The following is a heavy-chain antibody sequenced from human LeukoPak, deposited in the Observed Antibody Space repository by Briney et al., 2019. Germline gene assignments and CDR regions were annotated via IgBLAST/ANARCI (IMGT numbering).Heavy chain of an antibody. D-gene: IGHD2-15*01. Sequence: SMKVSCKASGGTFSSYAISWVRQAPGQGLEWMGRIIPIFGTANYAQKFQGRVTITTDESTSTAYMELSSLRSEDTAVYYCARDIVVVVAATPPSVDNWFDPWGQGTLVTVSS. CDR2: IIPIFGTA. CDR1: GGTFSSYA. V-gene: IGHV1-69*05. CDR3: ARDIVVVVAATPPSVDNWFDP. J-gene: IGHJ5*02.